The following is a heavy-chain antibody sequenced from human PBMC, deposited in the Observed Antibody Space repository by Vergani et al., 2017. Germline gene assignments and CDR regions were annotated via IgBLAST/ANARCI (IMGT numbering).Heavy chain of an antibody. D-gene: IGHD5-24*01. CDR1: GFAFSRYA. CDR3: AKSGWLQHFGAHYFDS. V-gene: IGHV3-23*01. CDR2: LTASGSGI. Sequence: EVQLLESGGRLLQPGGSLRLSCVASGFAFSRYAMSWVRQAPGKGLEWVSGLTASGSGISYADSVRGRFTISRDNSKNTLFLQMDSLRAEDTAVYYCAKSGWLQHFGAHYFDSWGQGILVTVSS. J-gene: IGHJ4*02.